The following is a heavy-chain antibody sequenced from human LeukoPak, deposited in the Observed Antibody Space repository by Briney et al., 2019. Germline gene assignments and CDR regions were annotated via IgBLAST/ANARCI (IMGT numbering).Heavy chain of an antibody. D-gene: IGHD4-17*01. J-gene: IGHJ4*02. Sequence: PGGSLRLSCAASGFTFSDYYMSWIRQAPGKGLEWISFISSSSSYTNYADSVKGRFTISRDNTKNSLYLQMNNLRAEDTAVYYCARGGADYVIGYWGQRTLVTVSS. V-gene: IGHV3-11*06. CDR3: ARGGADYVIGY. CDR2: ISSSSSYT. CDR1: GFTFSDYY.